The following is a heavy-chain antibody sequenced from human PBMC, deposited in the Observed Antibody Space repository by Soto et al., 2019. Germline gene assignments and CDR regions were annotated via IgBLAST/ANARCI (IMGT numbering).Heavy chain of an antibody. J-gene: IGHJ4*02. CDR3: ARAPRGGSYFDY. D-gene: IGHD1-26*01. Sequence: EVQLVESGGGLVQPGGSLRLSCAASGFTFSDHYMHWVRQAPGKGLEWVGRIRNKVNSYTTEYAASVKGRFTISRDDSTNSLYLQMNSLKTEDTAVYYCARAPRGGSYFDYWGQGALVTVSS. V-gene: IGHV3-72*01. CDR1: GFTFSDHY. CDR2: IRNKVNSYTT.